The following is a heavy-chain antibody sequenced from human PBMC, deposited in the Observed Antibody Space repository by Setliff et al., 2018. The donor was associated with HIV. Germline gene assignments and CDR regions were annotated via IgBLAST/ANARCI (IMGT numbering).Heavy chain of an antibody. CDR3: AKKGNGDYHFDY. D-gene: IGHD4-17*01. V-gene: IGHV4-39*07. Sequence: SETLSLTCTVSGGSISRSSYYWGWIRQSPGKGLEWIGSIYYSGTTYYNPSFRSRVTVSVDTSKNQFSLKLSSVTAVDTAVYYCAKKGNGDYHFDYWGQGTLVTVSS. CDR2: IYYSGTT. CDR1: GGSISRSSYY. J-gene: IGHJ4*02.